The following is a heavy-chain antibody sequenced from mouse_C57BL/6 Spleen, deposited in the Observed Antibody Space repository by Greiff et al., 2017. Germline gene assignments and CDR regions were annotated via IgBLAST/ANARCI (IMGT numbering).Heavy chain of an antibody. CDR1: GFTFSDYY. J-gene: IGHJ4*01. D-gene: IGHD2-5*01. Sequence: DVHLVESEGGLVQPGSSMKLSCTASGFTFSDYYMAWVRQVPEKGLEWVANINYDGSSTYYLDSLKSRFIISRDNAKNILYLQMSSLKSEDTATYYCSRSGDSNYDAMDYWGQGTSVTVSS. V-gene: IGHV5-16*01. CDR2: INYDGSST. CDR3: SRSGDSNYDAMDY.